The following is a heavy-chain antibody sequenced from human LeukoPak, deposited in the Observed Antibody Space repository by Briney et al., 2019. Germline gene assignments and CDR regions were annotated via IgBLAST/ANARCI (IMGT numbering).Heavy chain of an antibody. D-gene: IGHD2-2*01. Sequence: SETLSLTCTVSAGSVSSTSYYWSWIRQPPGKGLEWIGYIYYSGSTNYNPSLKSRVTISVDTSKNQFSLKLSSVTAADTAVYYCASGYCSSTSCSDDAFDIWGQGTMVTVSS. CDR1: AGSVSSTSYY. J-gene: IGHJ3*02. V-gene: IGHV4-61*01. CDR2: IYYSGST. CDR3: ASGYCSSTSCSDDAFDI.